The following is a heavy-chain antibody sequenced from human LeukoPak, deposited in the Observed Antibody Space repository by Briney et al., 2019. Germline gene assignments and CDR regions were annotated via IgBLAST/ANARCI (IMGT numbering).Heavy chain of an antibody. CDR1: GGTFSSYA. V-gene: IGHV1-69*13. Sequence: SVKVSCKASGGTFSSYAISWVRQAPGQGLEWMGGVIPIFGTANYAQKFQGRVTITADESTSTAYMELSSLRSEDTAVYYCARGRYCSSTSCYYFDYWGQGPLVTVSS. J-gene: IGHJ4*02. CDR2: VIPIFGTA. CDR3: ARGRYCSSTSCYYFDY. D-gene: IGHD2-2*01.